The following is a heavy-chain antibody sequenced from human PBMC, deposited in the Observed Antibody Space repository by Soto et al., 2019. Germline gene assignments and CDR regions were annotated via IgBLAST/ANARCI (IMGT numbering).Heavy chain of an antibody. D-gene: IGHD2-2*02. CDR1: GASVSSNSYY. Sequence: TLSLTCTVSGASVSSNSYYWDWIRQPPGKGLEWIGSIYYSGSAYYNPSLKSRVTISIDTSKNQFSLNLSSVTAADTAVYYCAFGYCRGSTCYTPNEPFYDWGQGTLVTVAS. CDR3: AFGYCRGSTCYTPNEPFYD. V-gene: IGHV4-39*01. J-gene: IGHJ4*02. CDR2: IYYSGSA.